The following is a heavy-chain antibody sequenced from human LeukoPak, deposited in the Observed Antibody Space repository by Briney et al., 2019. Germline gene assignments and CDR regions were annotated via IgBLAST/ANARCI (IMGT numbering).Heavy chain of an antibody. Sequence: GGSLRLSCAASGFTFSSYAMSWVRQAPGKGLEWVSAISGSGGSTYYADSVKGRFTISRDNSKNTLYLQMNSLRAEDTAVYYSAKAPDYYDSSGYYWLGYWGQGTLVTVSS. CDR2: ISGSGGST. J-gene: IGHJ4*02. D-gene: IGHD3-22*01. V-gene: IGHV3-23*01. CDR1: GFTFSSYA. CDR3: AKAPDYYDSSGYYWLGY.